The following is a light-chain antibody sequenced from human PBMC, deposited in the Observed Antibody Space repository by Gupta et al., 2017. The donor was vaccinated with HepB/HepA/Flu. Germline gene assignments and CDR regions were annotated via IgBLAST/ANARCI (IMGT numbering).Light chain of an antibody. Sequence: QSALTQPASVSGSPGQSITISCTGTSSDVGGYNYVSWYQQHPGKAPKLMIYDVSNRPSGVSNRFSGSKSGNTASLTISGLQAEDEADYYCSSYTSSSTLDSSYVFGTGTKVTVL. CDR1: SSDVGGYNY. J-gene: IGLJ1*01. CDR3: SSYTSSSTLDSSYV. V-gene: IGLV2-14*01. CDR2: DVS.